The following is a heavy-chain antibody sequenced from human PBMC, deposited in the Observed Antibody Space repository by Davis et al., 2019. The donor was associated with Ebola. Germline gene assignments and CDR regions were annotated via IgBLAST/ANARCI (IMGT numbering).Heavy chain of an antibody. J-gene: IGHJ4*02. V-gene: IGHV6-1*01. D-gene: IGHD3/OR15-3a*01. Sequence: HSQTLSLTCAISGDSVSSNSAAWNWIRQSPSRGLEWLGRTYYSSKWYNDYAPSVKSRITINPDTSKNQFSLQLNSVTPEDTAVYYCVRLAWTPKGFDYWGQGTLVTVSS. CDR2: TYYSSKWYN. CDR3: VRLAWTPKGFDY. CDR1: GDSVSSNSAA.